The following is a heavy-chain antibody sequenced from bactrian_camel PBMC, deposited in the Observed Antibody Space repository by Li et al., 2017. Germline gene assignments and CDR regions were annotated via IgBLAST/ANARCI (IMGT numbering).Heavy chain of an antibody. CDR1: GYTYNRNC. Sequence: HVQLVESGGGSVQAGGSLRLSCAASGYTYNRNCMAWFRQAPGKEREGVASIDSDGITTYADSVKGRFTISKDNAKNTLFLQMSSLKPDDTAMYYCAADHNRGCMGWSTVEYDITGQGTQVTVS. J-gene: IGHJ4*01. D-gene: IGHD3*01. V-gene: IGHV3S53*01. CDR2: IDSDGIT. CDR3: AADHNRGCMGWSTVEYDI.